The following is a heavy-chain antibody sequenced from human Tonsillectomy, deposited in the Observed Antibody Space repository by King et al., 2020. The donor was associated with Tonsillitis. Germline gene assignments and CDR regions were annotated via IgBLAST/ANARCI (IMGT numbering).Heavy chain of an antibody. Sequence: EVQLVESGGGLVQPGGSLRLSCAASGFTFSSYWMHWVRQAPGKGLVWVSRINSDGSNTNYADSVKGRFTISRDNPKHTRYLQMNSLRAEDTAVYYCASFPRDCSSTSCLGYWGQGTLVTVSS. D-gene: IGHD2-2*01. V-gene: IGHV3-74*01. J-gene: IGHJ4*02. CDR1: GFTFSSYW. CDR3: ASFPRDCSSTSCLGY. CDR2: INSDGSNT.